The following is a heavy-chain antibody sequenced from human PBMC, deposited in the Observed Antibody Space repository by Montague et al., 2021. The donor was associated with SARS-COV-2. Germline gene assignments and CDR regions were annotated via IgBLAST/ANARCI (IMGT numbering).Heavy chain of an antibody. CDR1: GGSFSGYY. V-gene: IGHV4-59*08. CDR2: IYYSGST. Sequence: SETLSLTCAVYGGSFSGYYWNWIRQPPGKGLEWIGYIYYSGSTNYNPSLKSRVTISVDTSKNQFSLKLSSVTAADTAVYYCARQLWLRGAFDIWGQGTRVTVSS. D-gene: IGHD5-18*01. CDR3: ARQLWLRGAFDI. J-gene: IGHJ3*02.